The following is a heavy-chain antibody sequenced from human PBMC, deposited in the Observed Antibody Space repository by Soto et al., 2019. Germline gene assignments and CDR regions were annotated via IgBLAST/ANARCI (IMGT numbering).Heavy chain of an antibody. D-gene: IGHD2-21*02. CDR3: ARQAHIVVVTAITKALPGMDV. J-gene: IGHJ6*01. CDR2: IYYSGST. Sequence: SETLSLTCTVSGGSISSSSYYWGWIRQPPGKGLEWIGSIYYSGSTYYNPSLKSRVTISVDTSKNQFSLKLSSVTAADTAVYYCARQAHIVVVTAITKALPGMDVWAQGTTVTVSS. CDR1: GGSISSSSYY. V-gene: IGHV4-39*01.